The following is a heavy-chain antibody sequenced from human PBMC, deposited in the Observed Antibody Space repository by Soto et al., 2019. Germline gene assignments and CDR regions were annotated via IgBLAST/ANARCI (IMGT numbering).Heavy chain of an antibody. V-gene: IGHV4-39*01. J-gene: IGHJ6*02. CDR1: GGSISSSSYY. Sequence: QLQLQESGPGLVKPSETLSLTCTVSGGSISSSSYYWGWIRQPPGKGLEWIGSIDYSGSTYYNPSLKSRVTISVDTSKNQFSLKLSSVTAADTAVYYCASLELGIAVAGTIYYYGMDVWGQGTTVTVSS. CDR3: ASLELGIAVAGTIYYYGMDV. CDR2: IDYSGST. D-gene: IGHD6-19*01.